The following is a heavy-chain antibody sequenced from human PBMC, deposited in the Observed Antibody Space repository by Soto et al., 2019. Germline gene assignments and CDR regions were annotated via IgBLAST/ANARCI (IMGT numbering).Heavy chain of an antibody. CDR1: GYTFRGYS. CDR2: IFIGNGDT. V-gene: IGHV1-3*04. CDR3: ARDRTRSLLPKYWYFDL. J-gene: IGHJ2*01. Sequence: QVQIVQSGAEVKKPGASVKVSCKAPGYTFRGYSMHCVRQAPGQRLEWMGWIFIGNGDTKYSQNFQDRVTMTRDTSAATVYMELSNLTSEDTAVYYCARDRTRSLLPKYWYFDLWGRGTLVTV.